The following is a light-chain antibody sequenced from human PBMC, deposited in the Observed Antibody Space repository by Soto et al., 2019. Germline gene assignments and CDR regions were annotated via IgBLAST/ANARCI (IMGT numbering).Light chain of an antibody. CDR3: SSYTTSNTRQIV. V-gene: IGLV2-14*03. Sequence: QSVLTQPASVSGSPGQSITISCTGTSSDVGGYNYVSWYQHHPGKAPKLLIYDVSNRPSGVSNRVSGSKSDNTASLTISGLQPEDEADYYCSSYTTSNTRQIVFGTGTKVTVL. J-gene: IGLJ1*01. CDR2: DVS. CDR1: SSDVGGYNY.